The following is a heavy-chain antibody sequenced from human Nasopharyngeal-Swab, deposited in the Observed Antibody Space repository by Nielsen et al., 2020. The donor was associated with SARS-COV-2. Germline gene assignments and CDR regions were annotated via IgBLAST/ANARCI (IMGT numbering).Heavy chain of an antibody. CDR1: GFTFSSYS. J-gene: IGHJ4*02. CDR3: ARVGGYYDSSGYGGDFDY. D-gene: IGHD3-22*01. CDR2: ISSSSSYI. V-gene: IGHV3-21*01. Sequence: GGSLRLSCAASGFTFSSYSMNWVRQAPGKGLEWVSSISSSSSYIYYADSVKGRFTISRDNAKNSLCLQMNSLRAEDTAVYYCARVGGYYDSSGYGGDFDYWGQGTLVTVSS.